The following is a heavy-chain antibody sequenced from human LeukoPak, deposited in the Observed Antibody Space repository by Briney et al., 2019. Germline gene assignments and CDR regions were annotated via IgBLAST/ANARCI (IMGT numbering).Heavy chain of an antibody. CDR3: ARGRGYDYVMGFDP. J-gene: IGHJ5*02. CDR1: GGSISSYY. Sequence: SETLSLTCTVSGGSISSYYWSWIRQPPGKGLEWIGYIYYSGSTNYNPSLKSRVTISVDTSKNQFSLKLSSVTAADTAVYYCARGRGYDYVMGFDPWGQGTLVTVS. D-gene: IGHD5-12*01. V-gene: IGHV4-59*01. CDR2: IYYSGST.